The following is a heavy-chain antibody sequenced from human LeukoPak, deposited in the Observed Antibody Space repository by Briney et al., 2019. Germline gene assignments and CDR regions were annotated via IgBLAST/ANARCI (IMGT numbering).Heavy chain of an antibody. CDR3: ARDRTYCSGGSCYMGQIDY. J-gene: IGHJ4*02. CDR2: IYTSGST. V-gene: IGHV4-4*07. CDR1: GGSISSYY. D-gene: IGHD2-15*01. Sequence: SETLSLTCTVSGGSISSYYWSWIRQPAGKGLEWIGRIYTSGSTNYNPSLKSRVTMSVDTSKSQFSLKLSSVTAADTAVYYCARDRTYCSGGSCYMGQIDYWGQGTLVTVSS.